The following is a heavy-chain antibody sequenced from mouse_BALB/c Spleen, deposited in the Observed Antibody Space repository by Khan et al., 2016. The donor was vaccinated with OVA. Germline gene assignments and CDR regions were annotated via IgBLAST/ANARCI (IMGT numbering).Heavy chain of an antibody. J-gene: IGHJ2*01. CDR2: ISGDSSTI. Sequence: EVELVESGGDLVQPGGSRKLSCAASGFTFSSYGMHWVRQAPEKGLEWVAYISGDSSTIYYADTVKGRFTISRDNPKNTLFLQMTSLRSEDTAMYYCATSYYDGYYFDYWGQGTTLTVSS. D-gene: IGHD1-1*01. CDR1: GFTFSSYG. CDR3: ATSYYDGYYFDY. V-gene: IGHV5-17*02.